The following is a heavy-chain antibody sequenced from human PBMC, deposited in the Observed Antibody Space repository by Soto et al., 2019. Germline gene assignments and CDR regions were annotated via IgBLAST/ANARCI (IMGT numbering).Heavy chain of an antibody. CDR3: ARDRRLTEYYYDSSYWFDP. CDR2: ISAYNGNT. J-gene: IGHJ5*02. Sequence: ASVKVSCKASGYTFTSYGISWVRQAPGQGLEWMGWISAYNGNTNYAQKLQGRVTMTTDTSTSTAYMELRSLRSDDTAVYYCARDRRLTEYYYDSSYWFDPWGQGALVTVSS. D-gene: IGHD3-22*01. CDR1: GYTFTSYG. V-gene: IGHV1-18*04.